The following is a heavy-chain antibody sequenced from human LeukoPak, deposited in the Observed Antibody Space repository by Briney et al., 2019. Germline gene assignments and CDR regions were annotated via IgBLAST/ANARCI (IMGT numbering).Heavy chain of an antibody. Sequence: SETLSLTCTVSGVSIRSYYWSWVRQPPGKGLEWIGEINHSGSTNYNPSLKSRVTISVDTSKNQFSLKMRSVSAADTAVYYCARAWGTVAIDYWGQGTLVTVSS. CDR2: INHSGST. CDR1: GVSIRSYY. J-gene: IGHJ4*02. V-gene: IGHV4-34*01. CDR3: ARAWGTVAIDY. D-gene: IGHD5-12*01.